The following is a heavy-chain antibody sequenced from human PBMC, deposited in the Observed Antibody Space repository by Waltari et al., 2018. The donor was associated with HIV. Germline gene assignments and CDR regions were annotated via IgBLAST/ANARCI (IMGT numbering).Heavy chain of an antibody. CDR3: ARGILWDVVVPSTVHYFDF. V-gene: IGHV4-34*02. Sequence: QAQLQQWGAGFLKPSETLSLTCAVYGGSFSGYHWTWIRLSPGRGLEWIGEINDSGVINYNASLKSRVTISVDTSKNQFSLKVTSVNVADTAVYYCARGILWDVVVPSTVHYFDFWGQGTPVTVSS. D-gene: IGHD2-2*01. J-gene: IGHJ4*02. CDR1: GGSFSGYH. CDR2: INDSGVI.